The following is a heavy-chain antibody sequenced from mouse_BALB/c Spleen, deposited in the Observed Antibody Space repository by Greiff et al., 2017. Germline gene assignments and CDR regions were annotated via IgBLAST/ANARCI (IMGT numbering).Heavy chain of an antibody. D-gene: IGHD3-3*01. CDR3: ASPWRAAPAY. J-gene: IGHJ3*01. Sequence: DVQLVESGGGLVKPGGSLKLSCAASGFTFSSYAMSWVRQTPEKRLEWVATISSGGSYTYYPDSVKGRFTISRDNAKNTLYLQMSSLRSEDTAMYYCASPWRAAPAYWGQGTLVTVSA. CDR1: GFTFSSYA. CDR2: ISSGGSYT. V-gene: IGHV5-9-3*01.